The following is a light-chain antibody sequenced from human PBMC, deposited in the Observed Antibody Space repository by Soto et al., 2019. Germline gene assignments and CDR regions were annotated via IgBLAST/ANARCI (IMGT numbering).Light chain of an antibody. J-gene: IGLJ3*02. CDR2: DVN. CDR1: SSDVGGYDY. CDR3: CSYAGKSTYTWV. V-gene: IGLV2-11*01. Sequence: LTQPRSVSGSPGRSVTISCTGTSSDVGGYDYVSWYQQHPGKAPKLLIYDVNKRPSGVPDRFSGSKSGNTASLTVSGVQAEDGADYYCCSYAGKSTYTWVFGGGTKGTVL.